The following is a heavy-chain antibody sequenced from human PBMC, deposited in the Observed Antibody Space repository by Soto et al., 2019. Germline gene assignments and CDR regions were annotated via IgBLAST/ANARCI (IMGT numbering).Heavy chain of an antibody. V-gene: IGHV1-69*04. CDR2: IIPILGIA. D-gene: IGHD2-15*01. CDR3: ARDGPAGLLPPHYYYMDV. Sequence: ASVKVSCKASGGTFSSYTISWVRQAPGQGLEWMGRIIPILGIANYAQKFQGRVTITADKSTSTAYMELSSLRSEDTAVYYCARDGPAGLLPPHYYYMDVWGKGTTVTVSS. J-gene: IGHJ6*03. CDR1: GGTFSSYT.